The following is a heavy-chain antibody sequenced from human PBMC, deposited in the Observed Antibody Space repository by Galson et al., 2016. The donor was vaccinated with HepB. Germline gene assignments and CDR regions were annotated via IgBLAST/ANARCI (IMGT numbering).Heavy chain of an antibody. J-gene: IGHJ4*02. CDR2: IRSRANSYAT. V-gene: IGHV3-73*01. CDR3: TRLGPDY. Sequence: SLRLSCAASGFSFSDSAMHWVRQASGKGLEWVGRIRSRANSYATDYAASVKGRFTISRDNSKNTAYLQMNSLKIEDTALYYCTRLGPDYWGQGTLVTVSS. CDR1: GFSFSDSA.